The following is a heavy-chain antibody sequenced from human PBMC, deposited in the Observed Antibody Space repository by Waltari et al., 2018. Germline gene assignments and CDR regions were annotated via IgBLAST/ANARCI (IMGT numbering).Heavy chain of an antibody. J-gene: IGHJ4*02. Sequence: QLLESGGGLVQSGGSLRLSCAASGFTFPIYPMTWVRKAPGKGVEWVEVISGSGGSTDYADSVKGRFTISRDNSKNTLYLQMNNLRVEDTAVYYCASSLYGDYTQIWGRVFDYWGQGTLVTVSS. V-gene: IGHV3-23*01. CDR1: GFTFPIYP. CDR2: ISGSGGST. CDR3: ASSLYGDYTQIWGRVFDY. D-gene: IGHD4-17*01.